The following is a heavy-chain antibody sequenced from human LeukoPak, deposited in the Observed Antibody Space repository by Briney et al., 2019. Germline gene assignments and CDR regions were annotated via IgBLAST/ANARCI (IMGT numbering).Heavy chain of an antibody. J-gene: IGHJ4*02. Sequence: SETLSLTCTVSGYSISSGYYWGWIRQPPGKGLEWIGSIYHSGSTYYNPSLKSRVTISVDTSKNQLSLKLTSVTAADTAVYYCARELSGTVYFDYWGQGTLVTVSS. CDR1: GYSISSGYY. CDR3: ARELSGTVYFDY. V-gene: IGHV4-38-2*02. D-gene: IGHD1-26*01. CDR2: IYHSGST.